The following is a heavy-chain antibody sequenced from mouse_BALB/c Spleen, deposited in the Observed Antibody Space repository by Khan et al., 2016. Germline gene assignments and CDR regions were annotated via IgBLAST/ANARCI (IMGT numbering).Heavy chain of an antibody. CDR1: GFVFSSYD. V-gene: IGHV5-9*02. Sequence: EVELVESGGGLVKPGGSRKLSCAASGFVFSSYDMYWVRQTPEKRLEWVATISNIGSYTYYSDSVKGRFTISRTNARTTLYLQKRSLRSEDTALYYCARRGFGYGGGYWGQGTSGIVSS. CDR2: ISNIGSYT. J-gene: IGHJ4*01. CDR3: ARRGFGYGGGY. D-gene: IGHD2-2*01.